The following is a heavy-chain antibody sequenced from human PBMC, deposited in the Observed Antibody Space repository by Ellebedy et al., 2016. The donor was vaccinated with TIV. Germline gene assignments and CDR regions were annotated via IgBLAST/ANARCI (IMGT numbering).Heavy chain of an antibody. CDR3: ARDRDLYSSSWYRGNWFDP. CDR1: GFTFSNYW. CDR2: INSDGSSA. V-gene: IGHV3-74*01. J-gene: IGHJ5*02. D-gene: IGHD6-13*01. Sequence: GESLKISCAASGFTFSNYWMHWVRQGPGKGLVWVSQINSDGSSANYADSVQGRFTISRDNAKNTLYLQMNSLRAEDTAVYYCARDRDLYSSSWYRGNWFDPWGQGTLVTVSS.